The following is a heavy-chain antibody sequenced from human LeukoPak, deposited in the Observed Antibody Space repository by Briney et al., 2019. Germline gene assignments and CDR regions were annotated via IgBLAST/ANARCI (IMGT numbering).Heavy chain of an antibody. CDR3: ARTYGTYDSSGPEYFQH. CDR2: ISYDGSNK. CDR1: GFTFSSYG. V-gene: IGHV3-30*03. D-gene: IGHD3-22*01. J-gene: IGHJ1*01. Sequence: GRSLRLSCAASGFTFSSYGMHWVRQAPGKGLEWVAVISYDGSNKYYADSVKGRFTISRDNSKNTLYLQMNSLRAEDTAVYYCARTYGTYDSSGPEYFQHWGQGTLVTVSS.